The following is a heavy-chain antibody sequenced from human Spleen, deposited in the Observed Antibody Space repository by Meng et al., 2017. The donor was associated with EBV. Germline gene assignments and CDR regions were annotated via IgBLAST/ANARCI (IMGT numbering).Heavy chain of an antibody. CDR2: IYYSGST. CDR1: GGSISSGGYY. D-gene: IGHD5-18*01. Sequence: QVQPQESGPGLVKPSQTLSLTFAGSGGSISSGGYYWSWIRQPPGKGLEWIGYIYYSGSTYYNPSLKSRVTISVDTSKNQFSLKLSSVTAADTAVYYCARTAMVRYFDYWGQGTLVTVSS. V-gene: IGHV4-30-4*01. J-gene: IGHJ4*02. CDR3: ARTAMVRYFDY.